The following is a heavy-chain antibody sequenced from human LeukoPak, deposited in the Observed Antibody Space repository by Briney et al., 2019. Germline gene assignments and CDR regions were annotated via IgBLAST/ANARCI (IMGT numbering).Heavy chain of an antibody. V-gene: IGHV3-7*03. D-gene: IGHD3-10*01. CDR1: GFTFSSYW. Sequence: GGSLRLSCAASGFTFSSYWMSWVRQAPGKGLEWVANVKQDGSEKNYVDSVKGRFTISRDNAKNSLYLQMNSLRAEDTAVYYCGRDFPMGSYWGQGTLVTVSS. CDR2: VKQDGSEK. CDR3: GRDFPMGSY. J-gene: IGHJ4*02.